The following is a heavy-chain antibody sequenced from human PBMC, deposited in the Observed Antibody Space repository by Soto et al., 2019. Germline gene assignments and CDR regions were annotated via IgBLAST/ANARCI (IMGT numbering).Heavy chain of an antibody. V-gene: IGHV3-11*01. D-gene: IGHD6-13*01. J-gene: IGHJ4*02. CDR2: ISSSGSTI. Sequence: GGSLRLSCAASGFTFSDYYMSWIRQAPGKGLEWVSYISSSGSTIYYADSVKGRFTISRDNAKNSLYLQMNSLRAEDTAVYYCARYLFWAAAGQCGEFDYWGQGTPVPVYS. CDR3: ARYLFWAAAGQCGEFDY. CDR1: GFTFSDYY.